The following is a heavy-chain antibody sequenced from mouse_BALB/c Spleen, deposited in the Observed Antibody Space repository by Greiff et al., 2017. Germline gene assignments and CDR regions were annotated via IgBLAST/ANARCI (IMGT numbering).Heavy chain of an antibody. D-gene: IGHD2-2*01. CDR3: ARWGYISMDY. CDR2: ISSGSSTI. V-gene: IGHV5-17*02. Sequence: EVMVVESGGGLVQPGGSRKLSCAASGFTFSSFGMHWVRQAPEKGLEWVAYISSGSSTIYYADTVKGRFTISRDNPKNTLFLQMTSLRSEDTAMYYCARWGYISMDYWGQGTSVTVSS. CDR1: GFTFSSFG. J-gene: IGHJ4*01.